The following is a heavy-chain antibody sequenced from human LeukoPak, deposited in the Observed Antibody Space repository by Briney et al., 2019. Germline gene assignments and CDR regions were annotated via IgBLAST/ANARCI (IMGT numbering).Heavy chain of an antibody. CDR2: INPNSGGT. Sequence: GASVKVPCKASGYTFTGYYMHWVRQAPGQGLEWMGWINPNSGGTNYAQKFQGRVTMTRDTSISTAYMELSRLRSDDTAVYYCARDMYSGSYQPFDYWGQGTLVTVSS. CDR1: GYTFTGYY. CDR3: ARDMYSGSYQPFDY. V-gene: IGHV1-2*02. D-gene: IGHD1-26*01. J-gene: IGHJ4*02.